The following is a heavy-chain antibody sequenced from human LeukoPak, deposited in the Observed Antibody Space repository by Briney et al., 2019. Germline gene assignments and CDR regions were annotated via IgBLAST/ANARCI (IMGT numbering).Heavy chain of an antibody. V-gene: IGHV3-33*06. CDR2: IWYDGSNK. CDR1: GFTFSSYG. J-gene: IGHJ4*02. CDR3: AKGTVTFDY. Sequence: GRSLRLSCAASGFTFSSYGMHWVRQAPGKGLEWVAVIWYDGSNKYYADSVKGRFTVSRDNSKNTVYLQMNSLRAEDTAVYYCAKGTVTFDYWGQGTLVTVSS. D-gene: IGHD4-17*01.